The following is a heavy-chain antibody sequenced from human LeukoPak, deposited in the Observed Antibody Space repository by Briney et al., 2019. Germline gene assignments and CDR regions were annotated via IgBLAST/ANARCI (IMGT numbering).Heavy chain of an antibody. CDR3: AKGASRYFDWLKCFVDY. CDR1: GFTFSSYG. D-gene: IGHD3-9*01. J-gene: IGHJ4*02. CDR2: ISYDGSNK. V-gene: IGHV3-30*18. Sequence: GRSLRLSCAASGFTFSSYGMHWVRQAPGKGLEWVAVISYDGSNKYYADSVKGRFTISRDNSKNTLYLQMNSLRAEDTAVYYCAKGASRYFDWLKCFVDYWGQGTLVTVSS.